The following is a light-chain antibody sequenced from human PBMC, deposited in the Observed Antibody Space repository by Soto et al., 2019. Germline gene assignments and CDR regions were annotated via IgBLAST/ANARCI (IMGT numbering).Light chain of an antibody. CDR3: QQYNTYST. CDR1: QSISRW. J-gene: IGKJ5*01. CDR2: DAA. Sequence: DIQMTQSPSTLSASVGDRVTITCRASQSISRWLAWYQQKPGKAPKALIYDAATLRSGVPSRFSGGGSGTEFTITISSLQPDDFETYYCQQYNTYSTFGQGKRLEIK. V-gene: IGKV1-5*01.